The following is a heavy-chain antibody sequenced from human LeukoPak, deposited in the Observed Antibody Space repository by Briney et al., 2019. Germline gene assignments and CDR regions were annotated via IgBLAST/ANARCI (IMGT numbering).Heavy chain of an antibody. Sequence: GGSLRLSCAASGLTFSSYGMHWVRQAPGKGLEGVAVIWYDGSNKYYGDSVKGRFTISRENSKKTLYLQMNSLRVEDTAVYYCARGDGYNDAEYLQHWGQGTLVTVS. CDR3: ARGDGYNDAEYLQH. CDR2: IWYDGSNK. CDR1: GLTFSSYG. V-gene: IGHV3-33*01. J-gene: IGHJ1*01. D-gene: IGHD5-24*01.